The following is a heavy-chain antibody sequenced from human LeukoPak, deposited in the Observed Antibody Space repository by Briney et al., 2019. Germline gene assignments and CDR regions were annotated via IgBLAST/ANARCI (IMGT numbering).Heavy chain of an antibody. CDR3: AKAVYYDFWSGYFFDY. J-gene: IGHJ4*02. Sequence: GGSLRLSCAASGFTFSSYAMSWVRQAPGKGLEWVSAISGSGGSTYYAGSVKGRFTISRDNSKNTLYLQMNSLRAEDTAVYYCAKAVYYDFWSGYFFDYWGQGTLVTVSS. CDR1: GFTFSSYA. D-gene: IGHD3-3*01. CDR2: ISGSGGST. V-gene: IGHV3-23*01.